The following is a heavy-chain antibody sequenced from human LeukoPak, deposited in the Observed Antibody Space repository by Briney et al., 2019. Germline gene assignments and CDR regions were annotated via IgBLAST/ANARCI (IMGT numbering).Heavy chain of an antibody. Sequence: SVKVSCEASGGTFSNYAISWVRQAPGQGLEWMGGIIPIFGTANYAQKFQGRVTITADESTSTAYMELSSLRSEDTAVYYCARDSPEPYCSGGSCHLGYYYYMDVWGKGTTVTVSS. CDR3: ARDSPEPYCSGGSCHLGYYYYMDV. CDR2: IIPIFGTA. CDR1: GGTFSNYA. J-gene: IGHJ6*03. V-gene: IGHV1-69*13. D-gene: IGHD2-15*01.